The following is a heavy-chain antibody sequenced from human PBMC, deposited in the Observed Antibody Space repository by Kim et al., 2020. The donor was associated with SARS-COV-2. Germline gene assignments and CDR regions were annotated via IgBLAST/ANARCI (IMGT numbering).Heavy chain of an antibody. J-gene: IGHJ5*02. Sequence: YNPSLKSRVTITVDTSKNQFSLKRSSVTAADTAVYYWARGGSSGWNWFDPWGQGTLVTVSS. D-gene: IGHD6-19*01. V-gene: IGHV4-34*13. CDR3: ARGGSSGWNWFDP.